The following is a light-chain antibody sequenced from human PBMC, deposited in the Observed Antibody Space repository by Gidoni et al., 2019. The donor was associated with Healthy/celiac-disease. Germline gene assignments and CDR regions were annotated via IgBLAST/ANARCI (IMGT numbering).Light chain of an antibody. Sequence: DVVMTQPPLSLPVTLGQPASISCSSSRSLVYSDGNTYLNWFQQRPGQSPRRLIYKVSNRDSGVPDRFSGSGSGTDFTLKISRVEAEDVGVYYCMQGTHWPPFTFGPGTKVDIK. CDR3: MQGTHWPPFT. CDR1: RSLVYSDGNTY. CDR2: KVS. J-gene: IGKJ3*01. V-gene: IGKV2-30*01.